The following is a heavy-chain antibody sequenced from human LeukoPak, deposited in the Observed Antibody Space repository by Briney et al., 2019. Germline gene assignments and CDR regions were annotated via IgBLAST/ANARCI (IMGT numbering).Heavy chain of an antibody. CDR2: IYHSGST. Sequence: PLETLSLTCAVSGGSISSGKWWSWVRQPPGKGLEWIGDIYHSGSTNYNPSLKSRVTISVDESNNQFSLRLTSVTAADTAVYYCASVLTRAFDIWGQGTMVTVSS. D-gene: IGHD4/OR15-4a*01. J-gene: IGHJ3*02. CDR1: GGSISSGKW. CDR3: ASVLTRAFDI. V-gene: IGHV4-4*02.